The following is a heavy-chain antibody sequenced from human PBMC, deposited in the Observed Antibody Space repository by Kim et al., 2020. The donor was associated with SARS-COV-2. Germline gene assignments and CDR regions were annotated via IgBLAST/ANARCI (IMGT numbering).Heavy chain of an antibody. CDR2: ISYDGSNK. J-gene: IGHJ4*02. Sequence: GGSLRLSCAASGFTFSSYAMHWVRQAPGKGLEWVAVISYDGSNKYYADSVKGRITISRDNSKNTLYLQMNSLRAEDTAVYYCARGETQTVDIVAPDSPPFDYWGQGTLVTVSS. CDR3: ARGETQTVDIVAPDSPPFDY. V-gene: IGHV3-30*04. CDR1: GFTFSSYA. D-gene: IGHD5-12*01.